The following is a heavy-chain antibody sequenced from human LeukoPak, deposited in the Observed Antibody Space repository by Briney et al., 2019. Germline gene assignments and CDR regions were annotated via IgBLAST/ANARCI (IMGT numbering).Heavy chain of an antibody. CDR3: ARDQDSSTWYMGMDV. CDR1: GGSISSYY. V-gene: IGHV4-59*01. Sequence: SETLSLTCTVSGGSISSYYWSWIRQPPGKGLEWIGYIYYSGSTKYNPSLKSRVTISVDTSKNQFSPKLSSVSAADTAVYYCARDQDSSTWYMGMDVWGQRTTVTVSS. J-gene: IGHJ6*02. CDR2: IYYSGST. D-gene: IGHD6-13*01.